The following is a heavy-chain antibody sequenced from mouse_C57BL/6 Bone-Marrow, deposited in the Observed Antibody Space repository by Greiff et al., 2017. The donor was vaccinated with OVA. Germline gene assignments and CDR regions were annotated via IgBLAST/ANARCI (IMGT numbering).Heavy chain of an antibody. CDR2: IDPSDSYT. D-gene: IGHD2-4*01. J-gene: IGHJ4*01. V-gene: IGHV1-59*01. CDR3: ARHDYDDCYAMDY. Sequence: VQLQQPGAELVRPGTSVKLSCKASGYTFTSYWMHWVKQRPGQGLEWIGVIDPSDSYTNYNQKFKGKATLTVDTSSSTAYMQLSSLTSEDSAVYYCARHDYDDCYAMDYWGQGTSVTVSS. CDR1: GYTFTSYW.